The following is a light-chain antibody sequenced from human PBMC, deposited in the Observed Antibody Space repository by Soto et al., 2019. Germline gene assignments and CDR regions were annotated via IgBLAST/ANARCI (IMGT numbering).Light chain of an antibody. CDR1: QSVGKY. V-gene: IGKV3-15*01. CDR2: GAS. J-gene: IGKJ1*01. CDR3: QQYDNLPT. Sequence: VMTQSAATLSLSPAERATLSCRASQSVGKYLVWYQQKPGQAPRLLIYGASTRATGIPARFSGSGSGTEFTLTISCLQSDDFAVYYCQQYDNLPTVGQGAKVAIK.